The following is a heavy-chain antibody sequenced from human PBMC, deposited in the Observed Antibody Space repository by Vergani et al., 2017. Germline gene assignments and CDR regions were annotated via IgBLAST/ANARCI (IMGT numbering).Heavy chain of an antibody. V-gene: IGHV4-34*01. CDR3: AGQKDYYMDV. Sequence: QVQLQQWGAGLLKPSETLSLTCAVYGGSFSGYYWSWVRQRPGMGLDWIGYIYYSGTTYYNPSLESRLTISLDTSENHLSLKLTSVTAADTAVYYCAGQKDYYMDVWGKGP. J-gene: IGHJ6*03. CDR1: GGSFSGYY. CDR2: IYYSGTT.